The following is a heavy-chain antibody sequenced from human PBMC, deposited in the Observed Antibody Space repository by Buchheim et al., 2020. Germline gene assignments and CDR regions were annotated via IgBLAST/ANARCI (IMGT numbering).Heavy chain of an antibody. J-gene: IGHJ6*02. V-gene: IGHV3-30*03. CDR1: GFTFSSYG. CDR2: ISYDGSNK. CDR3: ARAVVSRVPAGSYYYYGMDV. Sequence: QVQLVESGGGVVQPGRSLRLSCAASGFTFSSYGMHWVRQAPGKGLEWVAVISYDGSNKYYADSVKGRFTISRDNSKNTLYLQMNSLRAEDTAVYYCARAVVSRVPAGSYYYYGMDVWGQGTT. D-gene: IGHD2-2*01.